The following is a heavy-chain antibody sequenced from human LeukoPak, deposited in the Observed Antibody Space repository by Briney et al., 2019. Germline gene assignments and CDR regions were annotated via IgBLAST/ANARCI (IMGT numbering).Heavy chain of an antibody. J-gene: IGHJ1*01. CDR1: GFTFSSYA. CDR2: ISYDGSNK. V-gene: IGHV3-30-3*01. CDR3: ARDRGGGEYFQH. Sequence: GGSLRLSCAASGFTFSSYAMHWVRQAPGKGLEWVAVISYDGSNKYYADSVKGRFTISRDNSKNTLYLQMNSLRAEDAAVYYCARDRGGGEYFQHWGQGTLVTVSS. D-gene: IGHD3-10*01.